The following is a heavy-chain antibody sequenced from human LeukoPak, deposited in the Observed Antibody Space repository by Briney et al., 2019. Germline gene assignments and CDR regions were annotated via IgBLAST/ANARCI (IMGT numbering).Heavy chain of an antibody. CDR3: ARGYRNWNDKVLAY. J-gene: IGHJ4*02. Sequence: ASVKVSCKASGYTFTSYGISWVRQAPGQGLEWMGWISGYNGHTKYAQKFQGRATMTTDTSTSTAYMELRSLRSDDTAVYYCARGYRNWNDKVLAYWGQGTLVTVSS. D-gene: IGHD1-1*01. CDR1: GYTFTSYG. V-gene: IGHV1-18*01. CDR2: ISGYNGHT.